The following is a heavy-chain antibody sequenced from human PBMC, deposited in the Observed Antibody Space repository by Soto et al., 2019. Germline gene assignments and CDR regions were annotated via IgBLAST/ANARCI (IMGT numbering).Heavy chain of an antibody. CDR3: ATYDYSIDY. V-gene: IGHV1-3*01. J-gene: IGHJ4*02. Sequence: ASVKISCKASGYTFTSYAMHWVRQAPGQGLEWMGWINPGIGKAKYAQKFQGRVTITADKSTSTAYMELSSLRSEDTAVYYCATYDYSIDYWGQGTLVTVSS. CDR1: GYTFTSYA. D-gene: IGHD4-4*01. CDR2: INPGIGKA.